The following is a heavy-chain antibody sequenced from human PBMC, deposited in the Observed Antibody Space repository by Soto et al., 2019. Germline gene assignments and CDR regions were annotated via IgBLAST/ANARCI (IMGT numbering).Heavy chain of an antibody. CDR2: MNPNSGNT. CDR1: GYTFTSYY. V-gene: IGHV1-8*01. CDR3: ARWPDGYYYYGMDV. Sequence: GASVKVSCKASGYTFTSYYINWVRQATGQGLEWMGWMNPNSGNTGYAQKFQGRVTMTRNTSISTAYMELSSLRSEDTAVYYCARWPDGYYYYGMDVWGQGTTVTVSS. J-gene: IGHJ6*02.